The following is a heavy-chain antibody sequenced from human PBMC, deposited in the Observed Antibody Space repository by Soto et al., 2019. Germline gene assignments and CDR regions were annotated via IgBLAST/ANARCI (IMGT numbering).Heavy chain of an antibody. CDR2: ISYDGSNK. V-gene: IGHV3-30*18. CDR1: GFTFSSYG. D-gene: IGHD6-19*01. CDR3: AKDQSAVAGPGDDY. J-gene: IGHJ4*02. Sequence: QVQLVESGGGVVQPGRSLRLSCAASGFTFSSYGMHWVRQAPGKGLEWVAVISYDGSNKYYADSVKGRFTISRDNSKNTLYLQMNSLRAEDTAVYYCAKDQSAVAGPGDDYWGQGTLVTVSS.